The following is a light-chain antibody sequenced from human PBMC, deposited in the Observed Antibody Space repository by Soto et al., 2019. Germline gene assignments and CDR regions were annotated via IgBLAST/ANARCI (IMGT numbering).Light chain of an antibody. V-gene: IGLV2-14*01. CDR2: GVS. CDR1: ASDIGNYNY. Sequence: QSALTQPASVSGSPGQSITISCTGTASDIGNYNYVSWYQVHPGKAPKLLIYGVSNRPSGVSNRFSGSKSGNAASLTISGLQAEDEADYYCAAWDDSLSGSYVFGTGTKVTVL. CDR3: AAWDDSLSGSYV. J-gene: IGLJ1*01.